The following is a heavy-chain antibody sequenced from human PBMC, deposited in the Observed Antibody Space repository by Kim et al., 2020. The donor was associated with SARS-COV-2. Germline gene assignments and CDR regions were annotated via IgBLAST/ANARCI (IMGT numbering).Heavy chain of an antibody. Sequence: GGSLRLSCAASGFTFDDYGMSWVRQAPGKGLEWVSGINWNGGSTGYADSVKGRFTISRDNAKNSLYLQMNSLRAEDTALYHCARRDAIYWYFDLWGRGTLVPVSS. V-gene: IGHV3-20*01. CDR3: ARRDAIYWYFDL. J-gene: IGHJ2*01. CDR1: GFTFDDYG. CDR2: INWNGGST.